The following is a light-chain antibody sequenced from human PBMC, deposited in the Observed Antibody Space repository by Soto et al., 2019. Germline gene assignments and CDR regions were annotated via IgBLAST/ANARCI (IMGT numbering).Light chain of an antibody. Sequence: NFMLTQPHSVSESPGKTVTISCTRSSGSIASNYVQWYQQRPGSAPTTVIYEDNQRPSGVPDRFSGSIDSSSNSASLTISGLKTEDEADYYCQSYDSGHVVFGGGTKLTVL. J-gene: IGLJ2*01. V-gene: IGLV6-57*04. CDR1: SGSIASNY. CDR3: QSYDSGHVV. CDR2: EDN.